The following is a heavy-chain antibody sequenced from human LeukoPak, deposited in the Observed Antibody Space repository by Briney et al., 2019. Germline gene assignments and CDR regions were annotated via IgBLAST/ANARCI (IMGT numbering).Heavy chain of an antibody. J-gene: IGHJ4*02. CDR3: ARDGRWGNDYSGFDY. Sequence: SVKVSCKASGGTFSSYAISWVRQAPGQGLEWMGGIIPIFGTANYAQKFQGRVTITADESTSTAYMELSSLRSEDTAVYYCARDGRWGNDYSGFDYWGQGTLVTVSS. CDR2: IIPIFGTA. CDR1: GGTFSSYA. V-gene: IGHV1-69*13. D-gene: IGHD4-23*01.